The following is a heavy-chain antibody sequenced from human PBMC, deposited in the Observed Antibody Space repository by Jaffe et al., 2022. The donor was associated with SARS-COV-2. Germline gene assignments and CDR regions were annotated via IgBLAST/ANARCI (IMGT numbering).Heavy chain of an antibody. J-gene: IGHJ3*02. V-gene: IGHV3-72*01. CDR1: GFTFTDHL. CDR3: VRDYCNIPGKTAFDM. CDR2: IRDKTRGYTT. Sequence: EVQLVESGGGLVQPGGSLRLSCAASGFTFTDHLIDWVRQAPGKGLEWVARIRDKTRGYTTEYAASVKGRFTLSRDDKLVTLQMNSLETEDTAVYYCVRDYCNIPGKTAFDMWGRGTMVTVSS. D-gene: IGHD2-15*01.